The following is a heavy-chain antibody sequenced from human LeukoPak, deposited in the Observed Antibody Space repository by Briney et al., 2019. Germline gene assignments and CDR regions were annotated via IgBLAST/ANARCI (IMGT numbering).Heavy chain of an antibody. CDR3: AKGGYSGYDHDGGLIFYYYYGMDV. J-gene: IGHJ6*02. Sequence: GGSLRLSCAASGFTFRSYGMHWVRQAPGKGLEWVAVISYDGSNKYYADSVKGRFTISRDNSKNTLYLQMNSLRAEDTAVYYCAKGGYSGYDHDGGLIFYYYYGMDVWGQGTTVTVSS. D-gene: IGHD5-12*01. V-gene: IGHV3-30*18. CDR2: ISYDGSNK. CDR1: GFTFRSYG.